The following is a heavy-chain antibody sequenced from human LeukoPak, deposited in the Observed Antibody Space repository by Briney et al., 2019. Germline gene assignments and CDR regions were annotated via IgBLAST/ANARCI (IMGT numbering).Heavy chain of an antibody. CDR3: AKTVTVTTSAFDI. Sequence: SETLSLTCTVSGYSISSGYYWGWIRQPPWKGLEWMGTIYHSGSTYYNPSLKSRVTISVDTSKNQFSLKLSSVTAADTAVYYCAKTVTVTTSAFDIWGQGTMVTVSS. J-gene: IGHJ3*02. D-gene: IGHD4-17*01. CDR2: IYHSGST. CDR1: GYSISSGYY. V-gene: IGHV4-38-2*02.